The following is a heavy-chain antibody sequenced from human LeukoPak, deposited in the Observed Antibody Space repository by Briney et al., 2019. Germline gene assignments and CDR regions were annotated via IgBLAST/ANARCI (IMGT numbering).Heavy chain of an antibody. V-gene: IGHV1-2*02. Sequence: ASVKVSCKASGYTFTGYYIHWVRQAPGQGLEWMGWINPNSGGTNYAQKFQGRVTMTRDTSISTAYMELSRLRSDDTAVYYCARPRSGGSDAFDIWGQGTMVTVSS. J-gene: IGHJ3*02. CDR2: INPNSGGT. CDR3: ARPRSGGSDAFDI. D-gene: IGHD1-26*01. CDR1: GYTFTGYY.